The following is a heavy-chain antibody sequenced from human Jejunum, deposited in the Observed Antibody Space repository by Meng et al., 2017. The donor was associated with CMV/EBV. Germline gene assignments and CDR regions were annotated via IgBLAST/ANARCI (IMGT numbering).Heavy chain of an antibody. CDR3: ARGDHCGTTACYPHWFDP. CDR2: IFSSGTT. CDR1: YY. D-gene: IGHD2-2*01. Sequence: YYWSWIRQPPGKGLEWIAYIFSSGTTDSNPSLKSRVTMSVDMSKNQFSLTLTSVTAADTAVYYCARGDHCGTTACYPHWFDPWGQGTLVTVSS. J-gene: IGHJ5*02. V-gene: IGHV4-59*12.